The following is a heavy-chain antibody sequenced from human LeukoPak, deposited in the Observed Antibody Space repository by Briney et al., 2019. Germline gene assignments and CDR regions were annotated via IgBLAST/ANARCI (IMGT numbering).Heavy chain of an antibody. CDR1: GFTFSTYW. Sequence: GGSLRLSCAASGFTFSTYWMSWVREAPGKGLEWVANIKQDGSDKFYVDSVKGRFTISRDNAKNSMYLQMNSLRAEDTAVYYCARVLPVASRDYWGQGTLVTVSS. CDR3: ARVLPVASRDY. V-gene: IGHV3-7*01. D-gene: IGHD2-2*01. CDR2: IKQDGSDK. J-gene: IGHJ4*02.